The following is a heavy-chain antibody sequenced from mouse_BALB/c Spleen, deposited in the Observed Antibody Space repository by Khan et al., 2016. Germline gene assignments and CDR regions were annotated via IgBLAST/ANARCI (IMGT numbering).Heavy chain of an antibody. CDR3: ARSPYDYDVGFAY. CDR2: IDPANGNT. J-gene: IGHJ3*01. D-gene: IGHD2-4*01. Sequence: EVQLQQSGAELVKPGASVKLSCTASGFNIKDTYMHWVKQRPEQGLGWIGRIDPANGNTKYDPKFQGKATITADTSSNTAYLQLSSLTSEDTAVYYCARSPYDYDVGFAYWGQGTLVTVAA. V-gene: IGHV14-3*02. CDR1: GFNIKDTY.